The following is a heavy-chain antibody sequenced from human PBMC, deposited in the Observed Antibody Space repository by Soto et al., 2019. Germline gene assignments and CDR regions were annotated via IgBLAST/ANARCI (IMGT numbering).Heavy chain of an antibody. D-gene: IGHD6-13*01. CDR2: INSDGSST. Sequence: EVQLVESGGGLVQPGGSLRLSCAASGFTFRSYWMHWVRQAPGKGLVWVSRINSDGSSTNYADSVKGRFTISRDNAKNTLYLQMNSLRAEDTAVYYCAFEHSSSWAYYYYYMDVWGKGTTVTVSS. CDR3: AFEHSSSWAYYYYYMDV. V-gene: IGHV3-74*01. CDR1: GFTFRSYW. J-gene: IGHJ6*03.